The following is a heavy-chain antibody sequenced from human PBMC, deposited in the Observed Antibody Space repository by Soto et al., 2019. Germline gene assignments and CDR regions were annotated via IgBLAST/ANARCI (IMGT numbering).Heavy chain of an antibody. CDR3: ASEYGSGSSYYYYSGMDV. D-gene: IGHD3-10*01. CDR1: GGTFSSYA. J-gene: IGHJ6*02. Sequence: QVQLVQSGAEVKKPGSSVKVSCKASGGTFSSYAISWVRQAPGQGLEWMGGIIPIFGTANYAQKFQGRVTITADESTITAYMELSSLRPEDTAVYYCASEYGSGSSYYYYSGMDVWGQGTTVTVSS. V-gene: IGHV1-69*01. CDR2: IIPIFGTA.